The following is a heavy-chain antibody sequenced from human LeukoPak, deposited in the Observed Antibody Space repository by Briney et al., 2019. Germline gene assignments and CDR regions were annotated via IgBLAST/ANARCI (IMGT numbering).Heavy chain of an antibody. CDR2: IYYSGSP. CDR1: GGSISSSGFF. CDR3: AKGPGAEGLGN. V-gene: IGHV4-31*03. J-gene: IGHJ4*02. D-gene: IGHD4-17*01. Sequence: SQTLSLTCTVSGGSISSSGFFWSWIRQHPGKGLESIGYIYYSGSPYYNPSLKSRLTMSVDTSKNEFSLQLTSLTAADTAVYYCAKGPGAEGLGNWGQGTLVIVSS.